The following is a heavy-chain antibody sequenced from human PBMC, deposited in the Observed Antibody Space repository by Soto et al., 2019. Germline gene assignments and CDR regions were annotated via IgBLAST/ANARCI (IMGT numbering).Heavy chain of an antibody. D-gene: IGHD5-18*01. CDR2: VNHSGGT. CDR1: GGSFSGYC. CDR3: ARESYTYGQNNYFYFGLDV. V-gene: IGHV4-34*01. J-gene: IGHJ6*02. Sequence: SDALSRTCAVSGGSFSGYCWSWIRQSPGKGLEWVGEVNHSGGTNYNPSLKSRVTISVDPSKNQFSLNLTSVTAADTAFYYCARESYTYGQNNYFYFGLDVWGQGTTVTVS.